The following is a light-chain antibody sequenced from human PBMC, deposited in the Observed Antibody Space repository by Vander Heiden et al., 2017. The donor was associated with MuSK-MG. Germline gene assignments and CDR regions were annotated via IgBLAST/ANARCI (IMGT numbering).Light chain of an antibody. V-gene: IGKV1-33*01. CDR2: DAS. Sequence: DIQMTQSPSSLSASVGDRVTITCQASQDINNYVNWYQQKPGKAPKLLIFDASNLHTGVPARFSGSGSGTDFTFTINSLQPEDFATYHCLQYDKVPHTFGQGTRLEIK. CDR3: LQYDKVPHT. J-gene: IGKJ2*01. CDR1: QDINNY.